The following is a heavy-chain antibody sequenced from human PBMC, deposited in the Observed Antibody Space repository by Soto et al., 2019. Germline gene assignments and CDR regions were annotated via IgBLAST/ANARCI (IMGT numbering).Heavy chain of an antibody. CDR3: ARGGGSSPLCMYY. CDR1: GYPFTNYG. D-gene: IGHD2-15*01. J-gene: IGHJ4*02. V-gene: IGHV1-18*01. Sequence: VSVKVSCKASGYPFTNYGVTWVREAHGQGLEWLGWISPSNGDKNDPQKVQVRTTMTTDTSTTSAYIELRSLKSDDTSVYCCARGGGSSPLCMYYLYQGALDTVST. CDR2: ISPSNGDK.